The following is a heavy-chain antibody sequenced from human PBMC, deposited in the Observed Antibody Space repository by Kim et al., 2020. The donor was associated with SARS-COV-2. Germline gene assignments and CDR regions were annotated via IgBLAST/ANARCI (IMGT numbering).Heavy chain of an antibody. CDR3: AKDGKGPQLVISVFDI. J-gene: IGHJ3*02. Sequence: GGSLRLSCAASGFSFRNSVMHWVRQAPGKGLEWVAVISYDGYNEYYADSVRGRFTISRDDSINTLYLQMNSLKVEDTAVYYCAKDGKGPQLVISVFDIWGQGTVVPLSS. D-gene: IGHD6-13*01. CDR1: GFSFRNSV. V-gene: IGHV3-30*18. CDR2: ISYDGYNE.